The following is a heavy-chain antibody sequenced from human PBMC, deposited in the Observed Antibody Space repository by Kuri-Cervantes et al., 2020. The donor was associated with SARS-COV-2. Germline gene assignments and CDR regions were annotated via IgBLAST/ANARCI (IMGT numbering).Heavy chain of an antibody. CDR3: ARDGIAAAERGGWFDP. J-gene: IGHJ5*02. CDR2: INGGGEET. D-gene: IGHD6-13*01. V-gene: IGHV3-23*01. Sequence: GESLKISCVGSGFSFSTHAMSWVRQAPGKGLQWVSSINGGGEETYYADSVKGRFAISRDNSKNTLSLQLNSLRAEDTAVYYCARDGIAAAERGGWFDPWGQGTLVTVSS. CDR1: GFSFSTHA.